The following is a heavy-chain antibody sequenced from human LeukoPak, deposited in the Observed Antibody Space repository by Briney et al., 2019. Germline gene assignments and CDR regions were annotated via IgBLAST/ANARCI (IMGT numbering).Heavy chain of an antibody. V-gene: IGHV3-11*04. D-gene: IGHD2-21*02. CDR1: GFTFSDYY. Sequence: KTGGSLRLSCAASGFTFSDYYMSWIRQAPGKGLEWVSYISSSSSSIYYADSVKGRFTISRDNAKNSLYLQMNSLRDEDTAVYYCTKESVTYLDYWGQGTLVTVSS. CDR2: ISSSSSSI. CDR3: TKESVTYLDY. J-gene: IGHJ4*02.